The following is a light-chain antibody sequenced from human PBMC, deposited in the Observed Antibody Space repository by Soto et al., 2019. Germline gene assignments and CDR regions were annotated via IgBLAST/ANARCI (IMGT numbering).Light chain of an antibody. J-gene: IGLJ2*01. V-gene: IGLV1-51*01. Sequence: QSVLTQPPSVSAAPGQKVTISCSGSSSNIGNNYVSWYQQLPGTAPKLLICDNNQRPSGIPDRFSGSKSGTSASLAISGLQSEDEADYYCAAWDDSLNGVVFGGGTKVTVL. CDR3: AAWDDSLNGVV. CDR2: DNN. CDR1: SSNIGNNY.